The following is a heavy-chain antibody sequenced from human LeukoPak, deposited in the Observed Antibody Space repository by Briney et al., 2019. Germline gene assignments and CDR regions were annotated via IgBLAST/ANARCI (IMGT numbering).Heavy chain of an antibody. CDR1: GYSISSGYY. CDR3: ARGVVVPAAYRNFGY. J-gene: IGHJ4*02. CDR2: IYHSGST. Sequence: SETLSLTCTVSGYSISSGYYWGWIRQPPGKGLEWIGSIYHSGSTYYNPSLKSRVTISVDTSKNQFSLKLSSVTATDTAVYYCARGVVVPAAYRNFGYRGQGTLVTV. V-gene: IGHV4-38-2*02. D-gene: IGHD2-2*01.